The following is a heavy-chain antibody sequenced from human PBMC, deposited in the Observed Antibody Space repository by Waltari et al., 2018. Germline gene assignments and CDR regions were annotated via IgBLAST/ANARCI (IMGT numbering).Heavy chain of an antibody. CDR3: ARDAARGTIDY. V-gene: IGHV3-7*03. D-gene: IGHD3-16*01. Sequence: EVQLVESGGGLVQPGGSLRLSCAASGFTFSRNWMSWVRQAPGKGLEGVGNIKHDGSEEWFVDSVKGRFTISRDNAKNLMWLQMNSLRAEDTAVYYCARDAARGTIDYWGQGTLVTVSS. J-gene: IGHJ4*02. CDR1: GFTFSRNW. CDR2: IKHDGSEE.